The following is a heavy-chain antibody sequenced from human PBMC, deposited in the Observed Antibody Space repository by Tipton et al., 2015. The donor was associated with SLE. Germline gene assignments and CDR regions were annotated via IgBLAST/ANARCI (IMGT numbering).Heavy chain of an antibody. D-gene: IGHD1-26*01. V-gene: IGHV4-39*07. Sequence: TLSLTCTVSGGSVSSGSYYWGWIRQPPGKGLEWIGSIYYSGSTYYNPSLKSRVTISVDTSKNQFSLKLSSVTAADTAVYYCARGPGILAAFDIWGQGTMVTVSS. J-gene: IGHJ3*02. CDR2: IYYSGST. CDR3: ARGPGILAAFDI. CDR1: GGSVSSGSYY.